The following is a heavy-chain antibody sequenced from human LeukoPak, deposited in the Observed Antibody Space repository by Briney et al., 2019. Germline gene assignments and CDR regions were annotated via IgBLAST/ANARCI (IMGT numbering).Heavy chain of an antibody. Sequence: GGSLRLSCAASGFTFSSYAMNWVRQAPGKGLEWVSSIDSSSSYIYYADSVKGRFTISRDNAKNSLYLQMNSLRAEDTAVYYCARDPPHGMDVWGQGTTVTVSS. CDR2: IDSSSSYI. V-gene: IGHV3-21*01. CDR3: ARDPPHGMDV. J-gene: IGHJ6*02. CDR1: GFTFSSYA.